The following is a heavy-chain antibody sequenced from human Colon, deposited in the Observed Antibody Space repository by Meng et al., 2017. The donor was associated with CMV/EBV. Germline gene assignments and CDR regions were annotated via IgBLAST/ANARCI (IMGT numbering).Heavy chain of an antibody. Sequence: ESLKISCAASGFTFSSYWMSWVRQAPGKGLEWVANIKQDGSEKYYVDSVKGRFTISRDNAKNSLYLQMNSLRAEDTAVYYCARDRRNNVGMDVWGQGTTVTVSS. V-gene: IGHV3-7*01. CDR3: ARDRRNNVGMDV. CDR2: IKQDGSEK. CDR1: GFTFSSYW. D-gene: IGHD2-8*01. J-gene: IGHJ6*02.